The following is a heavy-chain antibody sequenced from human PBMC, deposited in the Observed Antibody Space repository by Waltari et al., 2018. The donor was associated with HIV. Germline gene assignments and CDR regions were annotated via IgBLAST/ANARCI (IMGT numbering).Heavy chain of an antibody. D-gene: IGHD6-13*01. CDR1: GFSLSTGGVG. V-gene: IGHV2-5*02. Sequence: QITLKESGPTLVKPTQTLTLTCTFSGFSLSTGGVGVAWIRQPPGKALEWLSLIYWDDEKRYSPSLKSRLTITKETSKNQVVLTMTNMDPVDTATYYCAHRTIAAAGDQYFQHWGQGTLVTVSS. J-gene: IGHJ1*01. CDR2: IYWDDEK. CDR3: AHRTIAAAGDQYFQH.